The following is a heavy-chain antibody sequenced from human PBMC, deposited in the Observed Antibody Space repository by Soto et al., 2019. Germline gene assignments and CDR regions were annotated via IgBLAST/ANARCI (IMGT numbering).Heavy chain of an antibody. J-gene: IGHJ5*02. CDR2: IYISGST. D-gene: IGHD1-26*01. V-gene: IGHV4-4*07. CDR1: VGSMSSYF. Sequence: SETLSLTCNFSVGSMSSYFWSWIRDAAGKGLEWIGHIYISGSTSFNPSLKSRLSMSVDKSKNQFSLKLSSVTAADTAVYYCARHLMVAYSGWFEPWGQGTLVSVSS. CDR3: ARHLMVAYSGWFEP.